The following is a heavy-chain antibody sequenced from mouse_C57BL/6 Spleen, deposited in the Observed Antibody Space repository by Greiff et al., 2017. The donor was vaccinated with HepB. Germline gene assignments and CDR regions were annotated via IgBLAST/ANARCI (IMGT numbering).Heavy chain of an antibody. J-gene: IGHJ1*03. CDR2: IDPETGGT. D-gene: IGHD2-4*01. Sequence: QVQLQQSGAELVRPGASVTLSCKASGYTFTDYEMHWVKQTPVHGLEWIGAIDPETGGTAYNQKFKGKAILTADKSSSTAYMELRSLTSEDSAVYYCTRDGLRSWYFDVWGTGTTVTVSS. CDR3: TRDGLRSWYFDV. CDR1: GYTFTDYE. V-gene: IGHV1-15*01.